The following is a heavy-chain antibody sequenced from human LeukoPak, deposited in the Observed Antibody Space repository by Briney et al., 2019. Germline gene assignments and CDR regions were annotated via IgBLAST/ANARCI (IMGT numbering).Heavy chain of an antibody. Sequence: PGGSLRLSCAASGFTFSSYGMHWVRQAPGKGLEWVAVISYDGSNKYYADSVKGRFTISRDNSKNTLYLQMNSLRAEDTAVYYCARGPLVVAVDTVLNYWGQGTLVTVSS. CDR3: ARGPLVVAVDTVLNY. V-gene: IGHV3-30*03. D-gene: IGHD3-22*01. CDR2: ISYDGSNK. J-gene: IGHJ4*02. CDR1: GFTFSSYG.